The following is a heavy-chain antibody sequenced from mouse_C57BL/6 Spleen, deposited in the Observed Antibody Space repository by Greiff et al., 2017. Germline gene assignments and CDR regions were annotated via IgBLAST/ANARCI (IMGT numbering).Heavy chain of an antibody. D-gene: IGHD1-1*01. Sequence: DVHLVESGGGLVKPGGSLKLSCAASGFTFSDYGMHWVRQAPEKGLEWVAYISSGSSTIYYADTVKGRFTISRDNAKNTLFLQMTSLRSEDTAMYYCARLITTVVATNVRYAMDYWGQGTSVTVSS. J-gene: IGHJ4*01. CDR3: ARLITTVVATNVRYAMDY. V-gene: IGHV5-17*01. CDR1: GFTFSDYG. CDR2: ISSGSSTI.